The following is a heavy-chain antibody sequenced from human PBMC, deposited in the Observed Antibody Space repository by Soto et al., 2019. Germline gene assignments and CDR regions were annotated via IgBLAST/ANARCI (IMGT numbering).Heavy chain of an antibody. CDR2: IIPIFGTT. Sequence: QVQLVQSGAELKKPGSSVKVSCQASGGTFSNYAISWVRQAPGQGLEWMGKIIPIFGTTNYAQNFRGRVTITADEYTTTAYMELSSLRSDYTALYYCARELPPAPGSFREDALDIWGQGTMITVSS. D-gene: IGHD6-13*01. V-gene: IGHV1-69*15. J-gene: IGHJ3*02. CDR3: ARELPPAPGSFREDALDI. CDR1: GGTFSNYA.